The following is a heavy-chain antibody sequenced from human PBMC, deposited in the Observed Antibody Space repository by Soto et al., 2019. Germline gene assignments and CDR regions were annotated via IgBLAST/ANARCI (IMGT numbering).Heavy chain of an antibody. CDR1: GYTFTSYA. D-gene: IGHD3-3*01. J-gene: IGHJ6*02. CDR2: SNAGNGNT. CDR3: ARGRSGYYIDYGMDV. V-gene: IGHV1-3*02. Sequence: ASVKVSCKASGYTFTSYAMHWVRQAPGQGLEWMGWSNAGNGNTKYSQEFQGRVTITRDTSASTAYMELSSLRSEDMAVYYCARGRSGYYIDYGMDVWGQGTTVTVSS.